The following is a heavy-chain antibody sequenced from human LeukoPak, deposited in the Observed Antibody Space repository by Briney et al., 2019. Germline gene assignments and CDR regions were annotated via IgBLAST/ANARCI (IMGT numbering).Heavy chain of an antibody. CDR1: GFIFSSYG. Sequence: GGSLRLSCAASGFIFSSYGMHWVRQAPGKGLEWVAVISYDGSNKYYVDSVKGRFAISRDNSKNTLYVQMNSLGVEDTAVYYCVKDYYDSLNGYAMGVGDYWGQGTLVTVSS. CDR2: ISYDGSNK. V-gene: IGHV3-30*18. CDR3: VKDYYDSLNGYAMGVGDY. D-gene: IGHD3-9*01. J-gene: IGHJ4*02.